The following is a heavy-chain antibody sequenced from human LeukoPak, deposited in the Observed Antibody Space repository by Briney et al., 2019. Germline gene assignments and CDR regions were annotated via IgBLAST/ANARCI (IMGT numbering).Heavy chain of an antibody. V-gene: IGHV1-2*02. Sequence: WASVKVSCKPSGYTFTAYYIHWVRQAPGQGLEWMGWINPDSGGTKYAQKFQGRVTMTRDTSISTAYMDLSRLGSDDTAVYYCARAIIYNDNGYYRHFDYWGQGTLVTVSS. D-gene: IGHD3-22*01. J-gene: IGHJ4*02. CDR1: GYTFTAYY. CDR3: ARAIIYNDNGYYRHFDY. CDR2: INPDSGGT.